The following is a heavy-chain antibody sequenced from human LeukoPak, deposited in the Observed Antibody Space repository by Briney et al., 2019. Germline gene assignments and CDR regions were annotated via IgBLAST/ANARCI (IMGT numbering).Heavy chain of an antibody. CDR3: ARDKVVTTTFLCAFDI. Sequence: SETLSLTCTVSGGSISSYYCSWIRQPAGQGLEWIGRIYTSGSTNYNPSLKSRVTMSVDTSKNQFSLKLSSVTAADTAVYYCARDKVVTTTFLCAFDIWGQGTMVTVSS. CDR1: GGSISSYY. J-gene: IGHJ3*02. D-gene: IGHD2-21*02. CDR2: IYTSGST. V-gene: IGHV4-4*07.